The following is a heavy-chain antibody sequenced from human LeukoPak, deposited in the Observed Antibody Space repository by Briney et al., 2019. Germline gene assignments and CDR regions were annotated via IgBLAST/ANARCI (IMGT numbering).Heavy chain of an antibody. J-gene: IGHJ4*02. CDR3: ARRHGRCSDGSCYYPDY. D-gene: IGHD2-15*01. CDR2: MNPNSGNT. CDR1: GYTFTSYD. Sequence: ASLKVSCKASGYTFTSYDTNWVRQATGQGLEWMGWMNPNSGNTGYAQKFQGRVTMTSNSSITTAYMELSSLRSEDAAVYYCARRHGRCSDGSCYYPDYWGQGTLVTVSS. V-gene: IGHV1-8*01.